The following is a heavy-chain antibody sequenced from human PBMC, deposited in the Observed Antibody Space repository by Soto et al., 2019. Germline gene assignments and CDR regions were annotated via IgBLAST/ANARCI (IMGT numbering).Heavy chain of an antibody. J-gene: IGHJ4*02. D-gene: IGHD6-19*01. Sequence: EVQLVESGGGLVKPGGSLRLSCAASGFTFSNDWMSWVRQAPGGGLEWVGRIKRNSDSGTTDYAAPVQGRFAISRDDSNSILYLEMNSLRSEDTAVYYCTTINAVVLNWGQGLLVTVSA. CDR2: IKRNSDSGTT. CDR3: TTINAVVLN. CDR1: GFTFSNDW. V-gene: IGHV3-15*01.